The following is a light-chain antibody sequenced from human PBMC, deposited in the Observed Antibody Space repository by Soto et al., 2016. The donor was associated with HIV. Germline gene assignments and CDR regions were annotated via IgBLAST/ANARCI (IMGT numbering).Light chain of an antibody. CDR2: QAS. J-gene: IGKJ1*01. CDR3: QQYYSYPWT. CDR1: QNINIW. V-gene: IGKV1-5*03. Sequence: DIQMTQSPSTVSASVGDSVTITCRASQNINIWLAWYQHKPGEAPKLLLYQASILQIGVPSRFSGSGSGSEFTLTISSLQPDDFATYYCQQYYSYPWTFGQGTKVEMK.